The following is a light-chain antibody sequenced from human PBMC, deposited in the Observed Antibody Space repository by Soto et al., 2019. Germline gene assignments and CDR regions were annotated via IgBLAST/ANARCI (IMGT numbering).Light chain of an antibody. V-gene: IGLV2-23*01. Sequence: QLVLTQPASVSGSPGQSITISCTGTSSDVGSYNLVSWYQQHPGKAPKLMIYEGSKRPSGVSNRFSGSKSGNTASLTISGLQAEDEADYHCCSYAGSNSYVFGTGTKVTVL. CDR3: CSYAGSNSYV. CDR1: SSDVGSYNL. J-gene: IGLJ1*01. CDR2: EGS.